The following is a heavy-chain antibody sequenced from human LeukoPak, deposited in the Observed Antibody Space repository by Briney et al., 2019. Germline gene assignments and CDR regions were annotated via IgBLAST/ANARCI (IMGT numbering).Heavy chain of an antibody. J-gene: IGHJ4*02. Sequence: ASVTVSCKPSGYTFTAYFIFWLRQAPGQGVEWMGWFNPNRGATKYTQKFQGRITMTGDTSISTAYMELSSLTSDDTAMYFCARRTSLDTALQYWGQGTLVTVSS. CDR2: FNPNRGAT. V-gene: IGHV1-2*02. CDR3: ARRTSLDTALQY. CDR1: GYTFTAYF. D-gene: IGHD3-9*01.